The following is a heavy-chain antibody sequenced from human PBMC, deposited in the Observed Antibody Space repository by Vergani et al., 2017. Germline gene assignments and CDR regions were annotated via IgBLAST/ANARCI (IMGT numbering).Heavy chain of an antibody. D-gene: IGHD5-12*01. J-gene: IGHJ6*02. CDR3: AKAKPRKSGDDYLYYYHAMDV. Sequence: EVQLLESGGDLVQPGGSLRLSCAASGFTFNHYAMNWVRQAPGKGLEWVSGISGSGGSTYYAVSVKGRFTISRDSSKNTLYLQMNSLSAGDPAVYYWAKAKPRKSGDDYLYYYHAMDVWGRGTTVTVSS. CDR1: GFTFNHYA. CDR2: ISGSGGST. V-gene: IGHV3-23*01.